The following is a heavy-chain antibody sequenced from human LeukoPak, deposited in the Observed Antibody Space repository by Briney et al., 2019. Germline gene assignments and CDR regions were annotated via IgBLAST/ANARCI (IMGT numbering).Heavy chain of an antibody. J-gene: IGHJ5*02. D-gene: IGHD5-12*01. CDR2: ISAYNGNT. CDR1: GYTFTSYG. CDR3: ARCLRSDSGYDPNWFDP. V-gene: IGHV1-18*01. Sequence: ASVKVSCKASGYTFTSYGISWVRQAPGQGLEWMGWISAYNGNTNYAQKLQGRVTMTTDTSTSTAYMELRSLRSDDTAVYYCARCLRSDSGYDPNWFDPWGQGTLVTVSS.